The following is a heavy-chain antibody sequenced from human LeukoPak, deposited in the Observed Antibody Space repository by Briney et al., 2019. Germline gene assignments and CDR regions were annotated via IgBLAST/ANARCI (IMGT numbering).Heavy chain of an antibody. CDR1: GFTFSGSA. Sequence: RGSLRLSCAASGFTFSGSAMHWVRQASGKGLEWVGRIRSKANSYATAYAASVKGRFTISRDDSKNTAYLQMNSLKTEDTAVYYCTSWSMYSSGWYGADYWGQGTLVTVSS. J-gene: IGHJ4*02. CDR3: TSWSMYSSGWYGADY. V-gene: IGHV3-73*01. CDR2: IRSKANSYAT. D-gene: IGHD6-19*01.